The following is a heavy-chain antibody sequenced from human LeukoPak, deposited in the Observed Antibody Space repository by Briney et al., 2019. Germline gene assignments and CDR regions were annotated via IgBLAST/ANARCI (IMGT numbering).Heavy chain of an antibody. D-gene: IGHD3-22*01. CDR2: ISSSGSTI. CDR3: ARHYDSSGYGY. Sequence: GGSLRLSCAASGFTFSNYAMSWVRQAPGRGLEWVSYISSSGSTIYYADSVEGRFTISRDNAKNSLYLQMNSLRAEDTAVYYCARHYDSSGYGYWGQGTLVTVSS. J-gene: IGHJ4*02. CDR1: GFTFSNYA. V-gene: IGHV3-48*03.